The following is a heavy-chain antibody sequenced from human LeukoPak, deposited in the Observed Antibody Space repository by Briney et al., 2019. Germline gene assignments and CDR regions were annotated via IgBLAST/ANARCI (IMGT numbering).Heavy chain of an antibody. CDR1: GYTFNSYG. V-gene: IGHV1-18*01. CDR2: ISGFTGNT. J-gene: IGHJ4*02. Sequence: ASVKVSCKATGYTFNSYGSKWVRQAPGQGLEWMGWISGFTGNTNYAEKFQGRITMTTDTSTNTAYMELRSLTSDDTAVYYCAREEDGSDFHYWGQGALVTVSS. D-gene: IGHD1-26*01. CDR3: AREEDGSDFHY.